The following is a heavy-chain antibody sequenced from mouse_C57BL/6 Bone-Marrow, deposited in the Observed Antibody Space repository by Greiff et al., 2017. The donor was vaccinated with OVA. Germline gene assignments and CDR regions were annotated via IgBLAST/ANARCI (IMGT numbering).Heavy chain of an antibody. V-gene: IGHV14-4*01. J-gene: IGHJ2*01. CDR1: GFNIKDDY. Sequence: EVKLMESGAELVRPGASVKLSCTASGFNIKDDYMHWVKQRPEQGLEWIGWIDPENGDTEYASKFQGKATITADTSSNTAYLQLSSLTSEDTAVYYCTTPDSTGDYWGQGTTLTVSS. CDR3: TTPDSTGDY. CDR2: IDPENGDT.